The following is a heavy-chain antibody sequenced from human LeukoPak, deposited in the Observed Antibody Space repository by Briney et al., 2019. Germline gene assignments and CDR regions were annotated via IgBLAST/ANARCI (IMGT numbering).Heavy chain of an antibody. CDR2: ISAYNGNT. J-gene: IGHJ3*02. CDR1: GYTFTSYG. Sequence: ASVKVSCTASGYTFTSYGISWVRQAPGQGLEWMGWISAYNGNTNYAQKLQGRVTMTTDTSTSTAYMELRSLRSDDTAVYYCAKVGVAVAGRPQAFDIWGQGTMVTVSS. V-gene: IGHV1-18*01. CDR3: AKVGVAVAGRPQAFDI. D-gene: IGHD6-19*01.